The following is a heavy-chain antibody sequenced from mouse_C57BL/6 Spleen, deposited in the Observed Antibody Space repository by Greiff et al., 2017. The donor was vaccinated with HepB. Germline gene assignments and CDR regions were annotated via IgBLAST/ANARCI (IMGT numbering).Heavy chain of an antibody. CDR1: GYPFPCYW. Sequence: QVQLQQSGAELMKPGASVKLSCKATGYPFPCYWIEWVKQRPGHGLEWIGEILPGSGSTNYNEKFKGKATFTADTSSNTAYMQHSSLTTEDSAIYYCARSHYYGSSHYYAMDYWGQGTSVTVSS. V-gene: IGHV1-9*01. CDR3: ARSHYYGSSHYYAMDY. CDR2: ILPGSGST. J-gene: IGHJ4*01. D-gene: IGHD1-1*01.